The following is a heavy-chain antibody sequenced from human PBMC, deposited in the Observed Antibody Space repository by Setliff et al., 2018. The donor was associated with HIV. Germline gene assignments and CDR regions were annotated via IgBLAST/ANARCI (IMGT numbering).Heavy chain of an antibody. D-gene: IGHD6-13*01. CDR2: FDPEDGET. CDR1: GYTLTELS. J-gene: IGHJ4*02. V-gene: IGHV1-24*01. Sequence: ASVKVSCKVSGYTLTELSMHWVRQAPGKGLEWMGGFDPEDGETIYAQKFQGRVTMTEDTSTDTAYMELSSLRSEDTAVYYCATATIWTSSSWSHYFDYWGQGTLVTVLL. CDR3: ATATIWTSSSWSHYFDY.